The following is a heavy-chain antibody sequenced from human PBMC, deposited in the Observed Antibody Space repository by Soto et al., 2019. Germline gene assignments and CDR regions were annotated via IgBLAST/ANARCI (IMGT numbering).Heavy chain of an antibody. Sequence: WGSLRLSCAASGFTFSSYGMRWVRQAPGKGLEWVAVISYDGSNKYYADSVKCRFTISRDNSKNTLYLQMNSLRAEDTAVYYCAPGIAVATHYWGQGTLVTVSS. CDR3: APGIAVATHY. J-gene: IGHJ4*01. V-gene: IGHV3-30*03. CDR2: ISYDGSNK. CDR1: GFTFSSYG. D-gene: IGHD6-19*01.